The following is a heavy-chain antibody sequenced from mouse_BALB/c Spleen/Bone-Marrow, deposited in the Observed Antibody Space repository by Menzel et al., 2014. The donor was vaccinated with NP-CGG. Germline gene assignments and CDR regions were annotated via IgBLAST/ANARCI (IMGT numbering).Heavy chain of an antibody. D-gene: IGHD2-1*01. CDR3: ASPYGNYDAMDY. V-gene: IGHV5-12*02. CDR2: ITKGGGST. J-gene: IGHJ4*01. Sequence: EVHLVESGGGLVQPGGSLKLSCATSGFTFSDYYMYWVRQTPEKRLEWVAYITKGGGSTYYPDIVKGRFTISRDNAKNTLYLQMSRLKSEDTAMYYCASPYGNYDAMDYWGQGTSVTVSS. CDR1: GFTFSDYY.